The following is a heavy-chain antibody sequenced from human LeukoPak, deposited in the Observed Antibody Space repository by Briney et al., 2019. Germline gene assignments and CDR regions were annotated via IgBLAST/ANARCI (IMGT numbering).Heavy chain of an antibody. CDR2: INHSGST. J-gene: IGHJ3*02. CDR3: ARGEWGKRFDI. D-gene: IGHD1-26*01. Sequence: PSETLSLTCAVYGGSFSGYYWSWIRQPPGKGLEWIGEINHSGSTNYNPSLKSRVIISVDTSKNQFSLKLSSVTAADTAVYYCARGEWGKRFDIWGQGTMVTVSS. CDR1: GGSFSGYY. V-gene: IGHV4-34*01.